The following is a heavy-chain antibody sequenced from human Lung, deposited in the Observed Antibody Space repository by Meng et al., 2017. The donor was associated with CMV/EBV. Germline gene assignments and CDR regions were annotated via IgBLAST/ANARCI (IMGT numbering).Heavy chain of an antibody. D-gene: IGHD3-3*01. J-gene: IGHJ6*02. Sequence: SVKVSCKAPGGTFDNYAISWVRQAPGQGLEWMGGINPILSMATYPQRVQGRVTITADKSTTTAYMELSSLRSEDTALYYCARDFKTRRGIFGTVSGGYYGMDAWGQGTTVTVSS. CDR1: GGTFDNYA. CDR3: ARDFKTRRGIFGTVSGGYYGMDA. CDR2: INPILSMA. V-gene: IGHV1-69*10.